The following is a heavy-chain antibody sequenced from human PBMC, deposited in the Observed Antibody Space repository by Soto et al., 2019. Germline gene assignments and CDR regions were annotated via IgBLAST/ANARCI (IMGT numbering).Heavy chain of an antibody. D-gene: IGHD6-13*01. V-gene: IGHV3-30-3*01. CDR3: ASEGGSWRQPYFDY. J-gene: IGHJ4*02. CDR1: GFTFSRYA. Sequence: QVQLVESGGGVVQPGRSLRLSCAASGFTFSRYAMHWVRQAPGKGLEWVATISYDGTNKYYADSVKGRFTISRDNSKNTLYLQMNSLRAEDTAVYYCASEGGSWRQPYFDYWGQGTLVTVSS. CDR2: ISYDGTNK.